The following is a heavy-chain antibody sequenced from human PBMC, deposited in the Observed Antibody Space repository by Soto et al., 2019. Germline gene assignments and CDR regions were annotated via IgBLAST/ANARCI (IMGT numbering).Heavy chain of an antibody. CDR1: GGSISSYY. J-gene: IGHJ3*02. CDR2: IYYSGST. CDR3: AKRLLGGLDI. D-gene: IGHD2-21*02. V-gene: IGHV4-59*08. Sequence: PSETLSLTCTVSGGSISSYYWSWIRQPPGKGLEWIGYIYYSGSTNYNPSLKSRVTISVDTSKSQFSLKLSSVTAADTAVYYCAKRLLGGLDIWGQGTMVTVSS.